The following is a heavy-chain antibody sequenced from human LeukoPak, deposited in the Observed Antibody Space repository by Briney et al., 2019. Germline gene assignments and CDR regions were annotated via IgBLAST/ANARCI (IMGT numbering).Heavy chain of an antibody. J-gene: IGHJ1*01. D-gene: IGHD1-26*01. Sequence: GGYLRLSCAASGFTVSSNYMSWVRQAPGKGLEWDSVIYSGGSTYYADSVKGRFTISRDNSKNTLYLQMNSLRAEDTAVYYCAREYSGSYSSSEYFQHWGQGTLVTVSS. CDR1: GFTVSSNY. CDR2: IYSGGST. V-gene: IGHV3-66*01. CDR3: AREYSGSYSSSEYFQH.